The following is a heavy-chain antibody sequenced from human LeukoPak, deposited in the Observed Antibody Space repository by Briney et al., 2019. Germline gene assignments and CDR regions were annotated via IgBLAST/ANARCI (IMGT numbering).Heavy chain of an antibody. CDR1: GFTVSSNY. J-gene: IGHJ6*02. CDR2: IYSGGST. V-gene: IGHV3-53*01. Sequence: QPGGSLRLSCAASGFTVSSNYMSWVRQAPGKGLEWVSVIYSGGSTYYADSVKGRFTISRDNSKNTLYLQMNSLRAEDTAVYYCARDISEYSSRYYYGMDVWGQGTTVTVSS. CDR3: ARDISEYSSRYYYGMDV. D-gene: IGHD6-13*01.